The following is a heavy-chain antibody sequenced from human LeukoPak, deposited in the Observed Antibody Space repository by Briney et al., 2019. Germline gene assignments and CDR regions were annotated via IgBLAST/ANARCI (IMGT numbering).Heavy chain of an antibody. D-gene: IGHD6-13*01. J-gene: IGHJ4*02. CDR2: INAYSGNT. CDR3: ARDGQQLSTGYYFDY. V-gene: IGHV1-18*01. CDR1: GYTFSTYG. Sequence: ASVKVSCKASGYTFSTYGISWVRQAPGQGLEWMGWINAYSGNTNYAQKLQGRVTMTTDTFTSTAYMELRSLRSDDTAVYYCARDGQQLSTGYYFDYWGQGTLVTVTS.